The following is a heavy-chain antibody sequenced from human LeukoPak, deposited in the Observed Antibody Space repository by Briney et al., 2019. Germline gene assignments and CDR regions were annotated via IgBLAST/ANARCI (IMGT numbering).Heavy chain of an antibody. J-gene: IGHJ6*02. CDR2: LISTGRHI. CDR3: AREPYGNYGMDV. Sequence: GGSLGLSCVASGFTFSSYSMNWVRQAPGKGLEYVSSLISTGRHIYYADSLKGRFTISRDNAKNSLYLQMNSLRAEDTAVYYCAREPYGNYGMDVWGQGTTVTVSS. V-gene: IGHV3-21*06. CDR1: GFTFSSYS. D-gene: IGHD4-17*01.